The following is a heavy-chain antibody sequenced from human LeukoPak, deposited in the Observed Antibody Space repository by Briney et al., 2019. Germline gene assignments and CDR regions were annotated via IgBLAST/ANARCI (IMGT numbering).Heavy chain of an antibody. Sequence: GGSLRLSCAASGFTFSSYAMSWVRQAPGKGLEWVAVISSDGSNKFYADSVRGRFTISGDNSKNTLNLQMNSLRPEDTAVYYCARDRPVGVPIAISYDLDSWGQGTLVSVSS. CDR1: GFTFSSYA. CDR2: ISSDGSNK. CDR3: ARDRPVGVPIAISYDLDS. J-gene: IGHJ4*02. D-gene: IGHD2-2*02. V-gene: IGHV3-30*01.